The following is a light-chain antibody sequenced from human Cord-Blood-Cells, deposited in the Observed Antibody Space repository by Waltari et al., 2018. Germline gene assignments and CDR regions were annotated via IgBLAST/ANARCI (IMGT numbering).Light chain of an antibody. V-gene: IGLV2-14*01. CDR3: SSYTSSSTYV. CDR1: SSDVGGYNY. Sequence: QSALTQPASVSGSPGQSITISCTGTSSDVGGYNYVSWYQQHPGKAPKPMIYEVSNRPSGGSIRFAGSKSGNTASLTISGLQAEDEADYYCSSYTSSSTYVFGTGTKVTVL. J-gene: IGLJ1*01. CDR2: EVS.